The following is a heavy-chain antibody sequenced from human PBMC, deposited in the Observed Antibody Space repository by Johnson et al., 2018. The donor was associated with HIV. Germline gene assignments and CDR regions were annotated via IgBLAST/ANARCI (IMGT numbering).Heavy chain of an antibody. CDR3: ASDLTRITMIVVVPQAFDI. CDR2: ISYDGSNK. Sequence: VQLVESGGGVVQPGRSLRLSCAASGFTFSDYAIHWVRQAPGKGLEWVAVISYDGSNKYYAHSVKGRFTISRDNSKNTLYLQMNSLRAEDTAVYDCASDLTRITMIVVVPQAFDIWGQGTMVTVSS. J-gene: IGHJ3*02. CDR1: GFTFSDYA. V-gene: IGHV3-30-3*01. D-gene: IGHD3-22*01.